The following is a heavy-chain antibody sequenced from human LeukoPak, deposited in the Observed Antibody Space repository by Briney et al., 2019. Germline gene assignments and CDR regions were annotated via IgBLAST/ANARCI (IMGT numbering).Heavy chain of an antibody. V-gene: IGHV1-24*01. CDR3: ATTRPRTYYDYVWGSYRQPSFDY. CDR1: GYTLTELS. J-gene: IGHJ4*02. CDR2: FDPEDGET. Sequence: VASVKVSCKVSGYTLTELSMHWVRQAPGKGLEWMGGFDPEDGETIYAQKLQGRVTMTEDTSTDTAYMELSSLRSEDTAVYYCATTRPRTYYDYVWGSYRQPSFDYWGQGTLVTVSS. D-gene: IGHD3-16*02.